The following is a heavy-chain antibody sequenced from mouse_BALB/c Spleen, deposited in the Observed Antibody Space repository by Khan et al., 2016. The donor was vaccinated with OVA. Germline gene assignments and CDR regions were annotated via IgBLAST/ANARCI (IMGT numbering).Heavy chain of an antibody. CDR3: ARDRIDY. CDR1: GYTFTSYW. J-gene: IGHJ2*01. Sequence: VQLQQSGAELAKPGASVKMSCTASGYTFTSYWMHWIKQRPGQGLEWIGYINPTSGYTDYTQKFKDKATLTAETSSSTAYMQLSSLTTDDSAIYYCARDRIDYWGQGTALTVSS. CDR2: INPTSGYT. V-gene: IGHV1-7*01.